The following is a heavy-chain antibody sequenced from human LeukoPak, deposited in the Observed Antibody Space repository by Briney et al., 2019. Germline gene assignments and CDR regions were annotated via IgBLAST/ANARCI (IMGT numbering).Heavy chain of an antibody. Sequence: GGSLRLSCAASGFTFSSYAMSWVRQAPGKGLEWVSAISGSGGSTYCADSVKGRFTISRDNSKNTLYLQMNSLRAEDTAVYYCAKDIVVVPAAMNWSDPWGQGTLVTVSS. CDR3: AKDIVVVPAAMNWSDP. CDR2: ISGSGGST. V-gene: IGHV3-23*01. J-gene: IGHJ5*02. D-gene: IGHD2-2*01. CDR1: GFTFSSYA.